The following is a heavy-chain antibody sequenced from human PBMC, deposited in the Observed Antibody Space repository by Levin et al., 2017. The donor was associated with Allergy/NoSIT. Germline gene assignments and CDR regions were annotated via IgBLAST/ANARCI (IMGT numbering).Heavy chain of an antibody. Sequence: GESLKISCEDSGFSFSSYWMSWVRQAPGKGLEWVATINQDGSEKHYVDSVRGRFTISRDNDKKTLFLQMNSLRAEDTALFYCAKDGIPTNRPYGGDGYAVWGQGTLVSVSS. CDR1: GFSFSSYW. D-gene: IGHD3-16*01. CDR3: AKDGIPTNRPYGGDGYAV. V-gene: IGHV3-7*03. CDR2: INQDGSEK. J-gene: IGHJ4*02.